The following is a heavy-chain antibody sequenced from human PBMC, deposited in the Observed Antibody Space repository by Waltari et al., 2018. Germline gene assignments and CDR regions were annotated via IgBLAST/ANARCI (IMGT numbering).Heavy chain of an antibody. D-gene: IGHD3-16*02. J-gene: IGHJ4*02. V-gene: IGHV3-23*01. CDR2: ISRHSADI. Sequence: EVQLLASGGGLVQPGGSLRLSCVASEFTFRTYAMNWVRQAPGKGLEWVAGISRHSADIYDPDSVKGRFTISRENSKNMLYLQMNSRGAEETATYHCTAGGGDYRPFDYWGQGTLVTVSS. CDR1: EFTFRTYA. CDR3: TAGGGDYRPFDY.